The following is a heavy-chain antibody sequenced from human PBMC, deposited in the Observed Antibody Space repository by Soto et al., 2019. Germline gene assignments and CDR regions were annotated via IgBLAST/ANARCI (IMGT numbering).Heavy chain of an antibody. J-gene: IGHJ6*02. Sequence: SETLSLTCAVYGGSFSGYYWSWIRQPPGKGLEWIGEINHSGSTNYNPSLKSRVTISVDTSKNQFSLKLSSVTAADTAVYYCARGKAGYCSGGSCYRVAYYYGMDVWGQGTTVT. D-gene: IGHD2-15*01. V-gene: IGHV4-34*01. CDR3: ARGKAGYCSGGSCYRVAYYYGMDV. CDR1: GGSFSGYY. CDR2: INHSGST.